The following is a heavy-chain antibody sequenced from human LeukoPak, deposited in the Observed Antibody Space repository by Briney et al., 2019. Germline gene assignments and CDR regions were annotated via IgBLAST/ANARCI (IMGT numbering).Heavy chain of an antibody. J-gene: IGHJ5*02. CDR3: AKGGPEASAGLTWFDP. CDR2: IYYSGST. D-gene: IGHD1-14*01. CDR1: GYSISGYY. V-gene: IGHV4-59*01. Sequence: SETLSLTCTVAGYSISGYYWSWIRQPPGKGLEWIGYIYYSGSTCYNPSLKSRVTISVDTSKNQFPLKLNYVTAADTAVYYCAKGGPEASAGLTWFDPWGQGTRVTVSS.